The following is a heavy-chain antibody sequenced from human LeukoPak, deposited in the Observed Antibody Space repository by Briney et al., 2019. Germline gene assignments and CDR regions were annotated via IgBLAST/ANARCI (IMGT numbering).Heavy chain of an antibody. CDR3: ARGLGYGSGYRRGFQH. CDR1: GGSFSGYY. CDR2: INHSGST. Sequence: SETLSLTCAVYGGSFSGYYWSWIRQPPGKGLEWIGEINHSGSTNYNPSLKSRVTISVDTSKNQFSLKLSSVTAADTAVYYCARGLGYGSGYRRGFQHWGQGTLVTVSS. V-gene: IGHV4-34*01. D-gene: IGHD6-19*01. J-gene: IGHJ1*01.